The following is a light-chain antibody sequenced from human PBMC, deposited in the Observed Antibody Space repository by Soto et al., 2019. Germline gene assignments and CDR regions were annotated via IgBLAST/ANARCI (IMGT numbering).Light chain of an antibody. CDR1: ESLIGW. CDR3: QQYKSYPWT. Sequence: DIQLTQSPSTLSASVGDTVTISCRASESLIGWLAWYQQRPGSAPKLLIYDASSLEGGVPSRFTGDGSGTEFSITIASLQPDYFGTYYCQQYKSYPWTFGQGNKVDLK. J-gene: IGKJ1*01. V-gene: IGKV1-5*01. CDR2: DAS.